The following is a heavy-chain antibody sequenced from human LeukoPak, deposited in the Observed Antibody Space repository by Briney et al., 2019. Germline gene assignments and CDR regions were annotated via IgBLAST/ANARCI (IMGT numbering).Heavy chain of an antibody. J-gene: IGHJ5*02. CDR1: GYTFTSYG. D-gene: IGHD6-6*01. CDR3: ARGRQLVPNNWFDP. CDR2: ISAYNGNT. Sequence: ASVKVSCKASGYTFTSYGISWVRQAPGPGLEWMGWISAYNGNTNYAQKLQGRVTMTTDTSTSTAYMELRSLRSDDTAVYYCARGRQLVPNNWFDPWGQGTLVTVSS. V-gene: IGHV1-18*01.